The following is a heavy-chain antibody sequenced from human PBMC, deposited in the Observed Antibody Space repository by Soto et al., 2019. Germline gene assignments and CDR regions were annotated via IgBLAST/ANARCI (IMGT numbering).Heavy chain of an antibody. D-gene: IGHD2-2*02. CDR2: IYPGDSDT. Sequence: PGESLKISCKGSGYSFTSYWIGWVRQMPGKGLEWMGIIYPGDSDTRYSPSFQGQVTISADKSISTAYLQWSSLKASDTAMYYCATVGCSSTSCYTPDPYDYRDYGDAFDIWGQGTMVTVTS. CDR3: ATVGCSSTSCYTPDPYDYRDYGDAFDI. V-gene: IGHV5-51*01. CDR1: GYSFTSYW. J-gene: IGHJ3*02.